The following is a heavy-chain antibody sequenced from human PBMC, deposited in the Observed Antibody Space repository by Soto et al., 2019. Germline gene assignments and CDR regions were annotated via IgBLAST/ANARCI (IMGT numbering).Heavy chain of an antibody. CDR3: ARDRSSNFWGLLPKLDAIDI. J-gene: IGHJ3*02. Sequence: QVQLVESGGGVVQSGRSLRLSCAASGFTFSDYAIHWVRQAPGKGLEWVALISYDGAIIYYADSVKGRFTLSRDNSKNTLFLQMNTLRPEDTALYYCARDRSSNFWGLLPKLDAIDIWGQGTMVTVSS. D-gene: IGHD3-22*01. CDR1: GFTFSDYA. CDR2: ISYDGAII. V-gene: IGHV3-30-3*01.